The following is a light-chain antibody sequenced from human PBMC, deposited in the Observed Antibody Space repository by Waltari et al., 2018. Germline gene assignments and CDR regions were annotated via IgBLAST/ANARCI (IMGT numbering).Light chain of an antibody. CDR2: GTS. Sequence: IQLTQSPSSLSGSVGDRVIITCRASQDIRSYLVWYQQKPGEAPNLLIHGTSTLKNGVPSRFSGRGSGTDYILTISSLQPEDSGTYYCQQVHTYPITFGGGTKVEIK. CDR1: QDIRSY. V-gene: IGKV1-9*01. J-gene: IGKJ4*01. CDR3: QQVHTYPIT.